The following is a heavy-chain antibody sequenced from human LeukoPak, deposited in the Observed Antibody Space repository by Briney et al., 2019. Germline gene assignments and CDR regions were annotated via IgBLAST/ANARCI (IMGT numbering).Heavy chain of an antibody. CDR2: IYTSGST. CDR1: GGSISSGSYY. CDR3: ARGGRLRFYRSDAFDI. D-gene: IGHD3-16*02. J-gene: IGHJ3*02. Sequence: PSETLSLTCTVSGGSISSGSYYWSWIRQPAGKGLEWIGRIYTSGSTNYNPSLKSRVTISVDTSKNQFSLKLSSVTAADTAVYYCARGGRLRFYRSDAFDIWGQGTMVTVSS. V-gene: IGHV4-61*02.